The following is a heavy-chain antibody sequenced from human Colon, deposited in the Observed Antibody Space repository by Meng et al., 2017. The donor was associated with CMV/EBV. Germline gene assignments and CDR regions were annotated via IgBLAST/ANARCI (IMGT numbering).Heavy chain of an antibody. J-gene: IGHJ4*02. CDR3: ASATEYKVDY. Sequence: LTCAVSGDSVSSNNWWTWVRQPPGKGLEWIGEFHHRGTTTHNPSLMSRISFSVDKSKNQVSLHLTTVTAADTAVYYCASATEYKVDYWGQGTLVTVSS. V-gene: IGHV4-4*02. CDR2: FHHRGTT. D-gene: IGHD6-6*01. CDR1: GDSVSSNNW.